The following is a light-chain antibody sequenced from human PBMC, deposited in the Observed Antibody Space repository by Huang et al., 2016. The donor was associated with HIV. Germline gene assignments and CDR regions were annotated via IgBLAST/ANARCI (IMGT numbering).Light chain of an antibody. Sequence: EIVLTQSLAALSFSPGERPTLSGRASQSVSSYLAWYQQKPGQAPRLLLYDASNRATGIRARFSGSGSGTDFTLTISSLEPEDFAVYYCQQRSNWPPITFGQGTRLEIK. CDR3: QQRSNWPPIT. J-gene: IGKJ5*01. CDR1: QSVSSY. CDR2: DAS. V-gene: IGKV3-11*01.